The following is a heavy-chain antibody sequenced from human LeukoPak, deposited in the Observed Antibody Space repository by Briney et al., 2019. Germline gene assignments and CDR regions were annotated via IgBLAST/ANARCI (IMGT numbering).Heavy chain of an antibody. J-gene: IGHJ4*02. CDR3: ARSQAWSLFYY. CDR1: GYTFTSYG. CDR2: INPSTGGT. D-gene: IGHD2-8*02. Sequence: ASVKVSCKASGYTFTSYGISWVRQAPGQGLEWLGWINPSTGGTNYAQKFQGRVTITRDTSISTLFLELSSLRYDDTAVYYCARSQAWSLFYYWGQGTLVTVSS. V-gene: IGHV1-2*02.